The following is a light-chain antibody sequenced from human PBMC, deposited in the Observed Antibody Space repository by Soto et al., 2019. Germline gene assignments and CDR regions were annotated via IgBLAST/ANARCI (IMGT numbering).Light chain of an antibody. CDR1: SSDIGGYDY. V-gene: IGLV2-14*01. J-gene: IGLJ1*01. CDR3: CSYTRTGNHYF. CDR2: EVR. Sequence: QSVLTRPDSVSGSPGQSITSSCTGTSSDIGGYDYVSWYQQRPGKAPKLMIYEVRYRPSGVSNRFSGSKSGNTASLTISGLQAEDEADYYCCSYTRTGNHYFFGRGTKVTVL.